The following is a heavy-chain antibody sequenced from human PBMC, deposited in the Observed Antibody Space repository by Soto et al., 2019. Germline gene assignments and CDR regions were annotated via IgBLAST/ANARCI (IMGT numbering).Heavy chain of an antibody. CDR3: AKDLDYLYGMDV. CDR2: ISYDGSNK. J-gene: IGHJ6*02. V-gene: IGHV3-30*18. Sequence: PGGSLRLSCAASGFTFSSYGMHWVRQAPGKGLEWVAVISYDGSNKYYADSVKGRFTISRDNSKNTLYLQMNSLRAEDTAVYYCAKDLDYLYGMDVWGQGTTVTVSS. CDR1: GFTFSSYG.